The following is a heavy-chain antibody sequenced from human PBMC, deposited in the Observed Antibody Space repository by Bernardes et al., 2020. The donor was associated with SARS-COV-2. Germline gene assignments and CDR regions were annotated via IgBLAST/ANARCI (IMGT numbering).Heavy chain of an antibody. Sequence: GGSLRLSCAASGFTFSSYGMHWVRQAPGKGLEWVAVIWYDGSNKYYADSVKGRFTISRDNSKNTLYLQMNSLRAEDMAVYYCARQLWLRGYFDYWGQGTLVTVSS. D-gene: IGHD5-18*01. CDR1: GFTFSSYG. CDR3: ARQLWLRGYFDY. CDR2: IWYDGSNK. J-gene: IGHJ4*02. V-gene: IGHV3-33*01.